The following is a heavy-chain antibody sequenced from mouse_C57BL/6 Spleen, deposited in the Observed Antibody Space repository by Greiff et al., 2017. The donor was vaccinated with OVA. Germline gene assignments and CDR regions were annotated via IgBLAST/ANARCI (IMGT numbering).Heavy chain of an antibody. CDR3: ARAGTYAMDY. J-gene: IGHJ4*01. V-gene: IGHV1-69*01. CDR1: GYTFTSYW. CDR2: IDPSDSYT. Sequence: QVQLKQPGAELVMPGASVKLSCKASGYTFTSYWMHWVKQRPGQGLEWIGEIDPSDSYTNYNQKFKGKSTLTVDKSSSTAYMQLSSLTSEDSAVYYCARAGTYAMDYWGQGTSVTVSS. D-gene: IGHD4-1*01.